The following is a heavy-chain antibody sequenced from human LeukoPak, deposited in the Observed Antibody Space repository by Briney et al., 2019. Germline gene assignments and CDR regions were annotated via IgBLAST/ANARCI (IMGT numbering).Heavy chain of an antibody. CDR2: ISSSGSTI. CDR1: GFTFSDYY. J-gene: IGHJ3*02. D-gene: IGHD3-3*01. Sequence: GGSLRLSCAASGFTFSDYYMSWIRQAPGKGLEWVSYISSSGSTIYYADSVKGRFTISRDNAKNSLYLQMNSLRAEDTAVYYCARDSYDFWSGYYTGNAFDIWGQGTMVTVSS. V-gene: IGHV3-11*04. CDR3: ARDSYDFWSGYYTGNAFDI.